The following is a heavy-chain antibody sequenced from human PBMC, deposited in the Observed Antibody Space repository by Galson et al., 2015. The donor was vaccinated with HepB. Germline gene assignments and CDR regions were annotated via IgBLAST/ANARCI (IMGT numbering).Heavy chain of an antibody. Sequence: SVKVSCKASGYTFTRYGISWVRQAPGQGLEWMGWISAYNGNTNYAQKLQGRVTMTTDTSTSTAYMELRSLRSDDTAVYYCAREMTTVTTTRVYGMDVWGQGTTVTVSS. CDR2: ISAYNGNT. D-gene: IGHD4-17*01. CDR1: GYTFTRYG. V-gene: IGHV1-18*01. J-gene: IGHJ6*02. CDR3: AREMTTVTTTRVYGMDV.